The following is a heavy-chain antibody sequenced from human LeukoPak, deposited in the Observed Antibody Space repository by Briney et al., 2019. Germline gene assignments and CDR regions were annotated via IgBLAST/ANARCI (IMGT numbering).Heavy chain of an antibody. Sequence: KAGGSLRLSCAASGITFSSYSMNWLRQAPGKGLEWVSSISSSSSYIYYADSVKGRFTISRDNAKNSLYLQMNNLRAEDTAVYYCARASGWEAFDYWGQGALVTVSS. CDR3: ARASGWEAFDY. J-gene: IGHJ4*02. CDR2: ISSSSSYI. CDR1: GITFSSYS. D-gene: IGHD3-22*01. V-gene: IGHV3-21*01.